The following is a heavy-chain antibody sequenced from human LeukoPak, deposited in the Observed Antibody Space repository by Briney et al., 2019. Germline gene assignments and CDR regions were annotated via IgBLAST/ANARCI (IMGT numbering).Heavy chain of an antibody. CDR2: ISSSSYI. CDR1: GFTFSSYS. D-gene: IGHD3-16*02. J-gene: IGHJ4*02. CDR3: ARGYDYVWGSYRLRGNFVDY. Sequence: GGSLRLSCTASGFTFSSYSMNWVRQAPGKGLEWVSSISSSSYIYYADSVKGRFTISRDNAKNSLYLQMNSLRAEDTAVYYCARGYDYVWGSYRLRGNFVDYWGQGTLVTVSS. V-gene: IGHV3-21*01.